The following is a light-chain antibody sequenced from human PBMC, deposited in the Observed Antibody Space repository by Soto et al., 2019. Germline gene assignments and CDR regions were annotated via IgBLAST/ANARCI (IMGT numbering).Light chain of an antibody. Sequence: DIQLTQSPASLSSSVGDRVTITCRASQGINSYLAWYQQRPGQVPRLLIYVASSLPSGVPSRFSGSGSGTEFSLTISSLEPEDFAVYYCQQYSIYPLTFGEGTKVDIK. CDR3: QQYSIYPLT. J-gene: IGKJ4*01. CDR1: QGINSY. CDR2: VAS. V-gene: IGKV1-9*01.